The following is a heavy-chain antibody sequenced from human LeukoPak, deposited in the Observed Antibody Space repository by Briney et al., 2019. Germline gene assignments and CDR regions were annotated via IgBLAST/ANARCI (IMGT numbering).Heavy chain of an antibody. D-gene: IGHD5-18*01. V-gene: IGHV3-49*04. J-gene: IGHJ6*02. Sequence: GGSLRLPCTASEFTFGDHAMSWVRQAPGKGLEWVGFIRSRAYGGTTEYAPAVKGRFLISRDDPKSIAYLHMNSLKTEDTAVYYCARGPIQQWLYNGMDAGAKGSRSVSP. CDR1: EFTFGDHA. CDR2: IRSRAYGGTT. CDR3: ARGPIQQWLYNGMDA.